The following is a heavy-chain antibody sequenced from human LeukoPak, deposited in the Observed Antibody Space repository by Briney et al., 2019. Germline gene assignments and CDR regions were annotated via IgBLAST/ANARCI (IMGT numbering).Heavy chain of an antibody. V-gene: IGHV3-30*18. CDR3: AKDGGLLWFGALGSFDY. D-gene: IGHD3-10*01. CDR2: ISYDGSNK. CDR1: GFTFSSYG. Sequence: PGRSLRLSCAASGFTFSSYGMHWVRQAPGEGLEWVAVISYDGSNKYYADSVKGRFTISRDNSKSTLYLQMNSLRAEDTAVYYCAKDGGLLWFGALGSFDYWGQGTLVTVSS. J-gene: IGHJ4*02.